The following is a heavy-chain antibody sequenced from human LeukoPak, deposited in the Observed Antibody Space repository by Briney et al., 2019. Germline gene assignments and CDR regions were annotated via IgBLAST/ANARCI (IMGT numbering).Heavy chain of an antibody. V-gene: IGHV4-59*01. CDR1: GGSISSYY. D-gene: IGHD6-13*01. CDR2: IYYSGST. CDR3: ARDLAAAAGTRVGTFDI. Sequence: NPSETLSLTCTVSGGSISSYYWSWIRQPPGKGLEWIGYIYYSGSTNYNPSLKSRVTISVDTSKNQFSLKLSSVTAADTAVYYCARDLAAAAGTRVGTFDIWGQGTMVTVSP. J-gene: IGHJ3*02.